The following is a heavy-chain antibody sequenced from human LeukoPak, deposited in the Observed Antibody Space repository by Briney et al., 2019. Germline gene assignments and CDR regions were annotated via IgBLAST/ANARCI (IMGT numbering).Heavy chain of an antibody. CDR2: IYHSGST. CDR3: ARYGSGDSYYYYYMDV. D-gene: IGHD3-10*01. Sequence: SETLSLTCTVSGYSISSGYYWGWIRQPPGKGLEWIGSIYHSGSTYYNPSLKSRVTISVDTSKNQFSLKLSSVTAADTAVYYCARYGSGDSYYYYYMDVWGKGTTVTISS. V-gene: IGHV4-38-2*02. J-gene: IGHJ6*03. CDR1: GYSISSGYY.